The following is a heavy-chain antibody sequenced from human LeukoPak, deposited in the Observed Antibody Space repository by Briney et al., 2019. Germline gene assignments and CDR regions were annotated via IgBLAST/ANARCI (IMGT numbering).Heavy chain of an antibody. CDR1: GFTFSSYG. CDR3: AKDPGGSWDY. Sequence: GRSLRLSCAASGFTFSSYGMHWVRQAPGKGLEWVAVISYDGSNKYYADSVKGRFTISRDNSKNTLYLQMNSLRAEDTAVYYCAKDPGGSWDYWGQGALVTVSS. J-gene: IGHJ4*02. CDR2: ISYDGSNK. D-gene: IGHD2-8*02. V-gene: IGHV3-30*18.